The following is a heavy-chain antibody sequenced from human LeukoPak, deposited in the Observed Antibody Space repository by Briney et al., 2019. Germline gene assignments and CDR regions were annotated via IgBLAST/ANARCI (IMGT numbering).Heavy chain of an antibody. Sequence: GESLKISCKGSGYTFNTYWIAWVRQMPGKGLEWMGIIYPGDSDTRYSPSLQGQITISSDKSLTTAYLQWSSLKASDTAMYYCARLEGAGTYFDYWGQGTLVSVSS. D-gene: IGHD3-10*01. CDR2: IYPGDSDT. J-gene: IGHJ4*02. CDR3: ARLEGAGTYFDY. CDR1: GYTFNTYW. V-gene: IGHV5-51*01.